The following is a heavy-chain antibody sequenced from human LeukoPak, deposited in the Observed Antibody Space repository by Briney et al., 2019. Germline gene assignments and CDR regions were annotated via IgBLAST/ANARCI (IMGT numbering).Heavy chain of an antibody. D-gene: IGHD6-19*01. J-gene: IGHJ5*02. CDR1: GGSISSGGYY. Sequence: SETLSLTCTVSGGSISSGGYYWSWIRQHPGMGLEWIGYIYYSGSTYYNPSLKSRVTISVDTSKNQFSLKLSSVTAADTAVYYCARELSVAGHNWFDPWGQGTLVTVSS. CDR2: IYYSGST. CDR3: ARELSVAGHNWFDP. V-gene: IGHV4-31*03.